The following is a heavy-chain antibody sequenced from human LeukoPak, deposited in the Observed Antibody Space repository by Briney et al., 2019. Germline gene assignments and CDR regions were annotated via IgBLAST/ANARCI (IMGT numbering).Heavy chain of an antibody. CDR1: GGTFSSYA. V-gene: IGHV1-69*13. Sequence: SVKVSCKASGGTFSSYAISWVRQAPGQGLEWMGRIIPIFGTANYAQKFQGRVTITADESTSTAYMELSSLRSEDTAVYYCARDLYDSSGYYSNWFDPRGQGTLVTVSS. J-gene: IGHJ5*02. CDR3: ARDLYDSSGYYSNWFDP. CDR2: IIPIFGTA. D-gene: IGHD3-22*01.